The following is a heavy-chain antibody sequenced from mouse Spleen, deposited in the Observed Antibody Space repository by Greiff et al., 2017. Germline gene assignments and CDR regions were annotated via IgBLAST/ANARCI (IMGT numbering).Heavy chain of an antibody. D-gene: IGHD1-1*01. J-gene: IGHJ4*01. V-gene: IGHV1-55*01. Sequence: VQLQQPGAELVKPGASVKMSCKASGYTFTSYWITWVKQRPGQVLEWIGDIYPGSGSTNYNEKFKSKATLTVDTSSSTAYMQLSSLTSEDSAVYYCARSFPYITTVVATNAMDYWGQGTSVTVSS. CDR3: ARSFPYITTVVATNAMDY. CDR2: IYPGSGST. CDR1: GYTFTSYW.